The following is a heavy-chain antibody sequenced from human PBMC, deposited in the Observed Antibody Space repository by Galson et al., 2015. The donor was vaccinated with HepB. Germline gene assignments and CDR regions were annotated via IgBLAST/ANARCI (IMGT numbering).Heavy chain of an antibody. Sequence: TLSLTCAVSGDSISSANWWNWVRQSPGKGLEWIGEVYHRGNTNYNPSLKSRVTISVDKSKNLFSLALRSVTAADTAVYFCARVRGGCSSNSCYFDPWGQGTLVTVSS. CDR3: ARVRGGCSSNSCYFDP. CDR1: GDSISSANW. CDR2: VYHRGNT. D-gene: IGHD2-2*01. V-gene: IGHV4-4*01. J-gene: IGHJ5*02.